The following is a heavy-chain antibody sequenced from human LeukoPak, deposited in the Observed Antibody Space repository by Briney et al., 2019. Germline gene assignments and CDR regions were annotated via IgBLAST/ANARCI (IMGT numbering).Heavy chain of an antibody. CDR3: ARDTWFGEFTFDY. V-gene: IGHV1-2*02. Sequence: WASVTVSCKASGYTFTGYYMHWVRQAPGQGLEWMGWINPNSGGTNYAQKFQGRVTMTRDTSIGTAYMELSRLRSDDTAVYYCARDTWFGEFTFDYWGQGTLVTVSS. CDR1: GYTFTGYY. D-gene: IGHD3-10*01. J-gene: IGHJ4*02. CDR2: INPNSGGT.